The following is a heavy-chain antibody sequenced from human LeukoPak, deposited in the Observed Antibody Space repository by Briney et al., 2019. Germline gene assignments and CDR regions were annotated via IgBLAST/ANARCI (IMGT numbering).Heavy chain of an antibody. Sequence: GGSLRLSCAASGFNFSAYAMNWVRQAPGKGLEWVSSISGNALSTYYAGSVKGRFTISRDNSKNTLYLQMNSLRAEDTAVYFCAKVIMAATHFYYSGMDVWGQGTTVTVSS. V-gene: IGHV3-23*01. CDR2: ISGNALST. CDR1: GFNFSAYA. CDR3: AKVIMAATHFYYSGMDV. D-gene: IGHD2-8*01. J-gene: IGHJ6*02.